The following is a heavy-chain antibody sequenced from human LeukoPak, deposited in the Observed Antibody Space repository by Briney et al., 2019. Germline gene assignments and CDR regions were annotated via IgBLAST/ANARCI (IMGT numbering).Heavy chain of an antibody. CDR1: GGSISSSSYY. D-gene: IGHD3-10*01. CDR2: VYYSGST. J-gene: IGHJ4*02. Sequence: KPSETLSLTCTVSGGSISSSSYYWGWLRQPPGKGLEWIGSVYYSGSTYYNPSLKSRVTISVDTSKNQFSRKLSSVTAADTAVYYCASYGSGSYYWAAFDYWGEGTLVTVSS. CDR3: ASYGSGSYYWAAFDY. V-gene: IGHV4-39*01.